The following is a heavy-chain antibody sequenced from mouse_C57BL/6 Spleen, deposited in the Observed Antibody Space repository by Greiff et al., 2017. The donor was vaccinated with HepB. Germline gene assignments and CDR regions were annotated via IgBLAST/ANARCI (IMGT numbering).Heavy chain of an antibody. Sequence: VQLQQSGAELVKPGASVKLSCKASGYTFTSYWMHWVKQRPGPGLEWIGRIDPNSGGTKSNEKFKSKATLTVDKPSSTAYMQLSSLTSEDSAVYYCARRHGDDYCDYWGQGTTLTVSA. J-gene: IGHJ2*01. CDR2: IDPNSGGT. CDR1: GYTFTSYW. CDR3: ARRHGDDYCDY. V-gene: IGHV1-72*01. D-gene: IGHD2-13*01.